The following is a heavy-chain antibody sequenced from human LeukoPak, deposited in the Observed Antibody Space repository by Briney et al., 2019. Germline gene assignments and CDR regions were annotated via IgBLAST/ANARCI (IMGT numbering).Heavy chain of an antibody. CDR2: ISSSSSYI. D-gene: IGHD2-2*01. Sequence: GGSLRLSCAASGFTFSSYSMNWVRQAPGKGLEWVSSISSSSSYIYYADSVKGRFTISRDNAKNSLYLQMNSLRAEDTAVYYCARDLYCSSTSCTLPGMDVWGQGTTVTVSS. V-gene: IGHV3-21*01. CDR3: ARDLYCSSTSCTLPGMDV. CDR1: GFTFSSYS. J-gene: IGHJ6*02.